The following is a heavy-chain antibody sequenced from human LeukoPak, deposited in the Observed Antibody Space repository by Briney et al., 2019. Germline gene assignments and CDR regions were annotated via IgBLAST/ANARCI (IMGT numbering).Heavy chain of an antibody. CDR3: ARDGGWLQNAFDI. J-gene: IGHJ3*02. CDR2: ISYDGSNK. V-gene: IGHV3-30*04. D-gene: IGHD5-24*01. CDR1: GFTFSSYA. Sequence: GGSLRLSCAASGFTFSSYAMHWVRQAPGKGLGWVAVISYDGSNKYYADSVKGRFTISRDNSKNTLYLQMNSLRAEDTAVYYGARDGGWLQNAFDIWGQGTMVTVSS.